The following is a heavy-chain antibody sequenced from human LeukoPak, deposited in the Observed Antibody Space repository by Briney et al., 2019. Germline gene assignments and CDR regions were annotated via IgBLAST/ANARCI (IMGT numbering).Heavy chain of an antibody. CDR1: GGSISSYY. D-gene: IGHD6-25*01. CDR3: AREGGDPRWLDP. V-gene: IGHV4-4*07. CDR2: INTSGST. Sequence: SETLSPTCTVSGGSISSYYRTWIRQSAGKGLEWIGRINTSGSTNYNPSLRSRVTMSVNTSKNQFSLNLTSVTAADTAVYSCAREGGDPRWLDPWGQGTLVTVSS. J-gene: IGHJ5*02.